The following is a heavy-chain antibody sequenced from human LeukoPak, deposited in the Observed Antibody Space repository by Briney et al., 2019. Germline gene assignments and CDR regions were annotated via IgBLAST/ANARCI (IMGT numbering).Heavy chain of an antibody. J-gene: IGHJ5*02. Sequence: PGGSLRLSCAASGFTFSSYSMSWVRQAPGKGLEWVSYISSSSSTIYYADSVKGRFTISRDNAKNSLYLQMSSLRAEDTAVYYCAREGHHCRGGSCYSGWFDPWGQGTLVTVSS. CDR3: AREGHHCRGGSCYSGWFDP. V-gene: IGHV3-48*01. D-gene: IGHD2-15*01. CDR1: GFTFSSYS. CDR2: ISSSSSTI.